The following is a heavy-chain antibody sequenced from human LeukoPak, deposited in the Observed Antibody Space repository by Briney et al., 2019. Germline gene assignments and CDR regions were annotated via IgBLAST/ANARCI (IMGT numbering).Heavy chain of an antibody. CDR1: GGSISSGSYY. Sequence: SETLSLTCTVSGGSISSGSYYWSWIRQPAGKGLEWIGRIYTSGSTNYNPSLKSRVTISYTSKNQFSLKLSSVTAADTAVYYCASCDGSGSYRNYYYMDVWGKGTTVIISS. CDR2: IYTSGST. J-gene: IGHJ6*03. V-gene: IGHV4-61*02. CDR3: ASCDGSGSYRNYYYMDV. D-gene: IGHD3-10*01.